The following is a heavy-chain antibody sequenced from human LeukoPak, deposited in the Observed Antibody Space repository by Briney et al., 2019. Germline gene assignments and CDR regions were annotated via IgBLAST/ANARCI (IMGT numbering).Heavy chain of an antibody. Sequence: TSETLSLTCAVYGGSFSGYYWTWIRQPPGKGLEWIEEIHYSGSINYIPYLKSRVTISADTSNNHFSLKVNSVTAADTAVYYCSRGTDAYKCGNSWGQGTLVTVSS. CDR2: IHYSGSI. J-gene: IGHJ4*02. V-gene: IGHV4-34*01. D-gene: IGHD5-24*01. CDR3: SRGTDAYKCGNS. CDR1: GGSFSGYY.